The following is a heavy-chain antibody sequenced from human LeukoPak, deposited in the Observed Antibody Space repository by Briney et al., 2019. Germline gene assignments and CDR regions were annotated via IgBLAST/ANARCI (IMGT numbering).Heavy chain of an antibody. J-gene: IGHJ4*02. CDR1: GFTFSTYT. Sequence: GGSLRLSCAASGFTFSTYTMHWVRQAPGRGLEWVAVLSHDGSNEDYGDSVKGRFTISRDNSKNTLYLQMNSLRAEDTAVYYCARGNYVGYFDYWGQGTLSPSPQ. V-gene: IGHV3-30*14. CDR3: ARGNYVGYFDY. CDR2: LSHDGSNE. D-gene: IGHD1-7*01.